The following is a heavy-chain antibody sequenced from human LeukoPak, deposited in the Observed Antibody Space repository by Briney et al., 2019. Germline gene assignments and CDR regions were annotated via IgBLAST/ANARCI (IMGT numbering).Heavy chain of an antibody. CDR3: AKDALYCSSTSCHEADYYYGMDV. CDR1: GFTFSSYA. D-gene: IGHD2-2*01. CDR2: ISGSGGST. J-gene: IGHJ6*02. V-gene: IGHV3-23*01. Sequence: GGSLRLSCAAPGFTFSSYAMSWVRQAPGKGLEWVSAISGSGGSTYYADSVKGRFTISRDNSKNTLYLQMNSLRAEDTAVYYCAKDALYCSSTSCHEADYYYGMDVWGQGTTVTVSS.